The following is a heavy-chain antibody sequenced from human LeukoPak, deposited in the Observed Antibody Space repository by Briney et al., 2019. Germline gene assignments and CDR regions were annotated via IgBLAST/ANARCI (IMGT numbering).Heavy chain of an antibody. CDR2: IYSGGNT. Sequence: QPGGSLRLSCAASGFTVSSNYMSWVRQAPGKGLEWVSVIYSGGNTYYADSVKGRFTISRDNSKNTLYLQMNSLRAEDTAVYYCASGYCSGGHCYSVYFRHWGQGTLVTVSS. CDR3: ASGYCSGGHCYSVYFRH. D-gene: IGHD2-15*01. J-gene: IGHJ1*01. CDR1: GFTVSSNY. V-gene: IGHV3-53*01.